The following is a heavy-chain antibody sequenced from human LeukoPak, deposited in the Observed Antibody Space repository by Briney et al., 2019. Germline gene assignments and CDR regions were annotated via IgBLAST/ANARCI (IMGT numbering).Heavy chain of an antibody. D-gene: IGHD4-23*01. CDR1: GYTFTNYD. V-gene: IGHV1-46*01. J-gene: IGHJ4*02. CDR2: IHTSGGTT. Sequence: GASVKVSCKASGYTFTNYDFNWVRQAPGQGLEWMGIIHTSGGTTKYAQKFQDRVTMTRDTSTNTVYMELSSLKFDDTAVYYCAREGGDGGPFDYWGQGTLVTVSS. CDR3: AREGGDGGPFDY.